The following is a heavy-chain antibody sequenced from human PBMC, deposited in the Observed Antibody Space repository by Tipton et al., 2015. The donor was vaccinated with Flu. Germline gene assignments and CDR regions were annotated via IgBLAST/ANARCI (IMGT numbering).Heavy chain of an antibody. V-gene: IGHV4-34*01. CDR2: INHRGST. J-gene: IGHJ3*02. CDR3: ARTEWGYAFRI. D-gene: IGHD2-15*01. Sequence: TLSLTCGVYGGSFSGYYWTWIRQPPGKGLEWIGEINHRGSTDYSPSLKSRVTISVDTSKNQFSLKLSSMTAADTAVYYCARTEWGYAFRIWGQGTMVTVSA. CDR1: GGSFSGYY.